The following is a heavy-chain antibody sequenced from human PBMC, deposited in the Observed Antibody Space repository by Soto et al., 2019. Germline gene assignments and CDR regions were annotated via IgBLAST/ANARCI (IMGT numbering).Heavy chain of an antibody. CDR3: GKDVGDYVPYYYGVDV. D-gene: IGHD1-26*01. J-gene: IGHJ6*02. CDR1: GFTFKTHA. V-gene: IGHV3-30*18. CDR2: IAYDGNEK. Sequence: QVQLVESGGGVVQPGTSLRLSCAASGFTFKTHAMHWVRQAPGKGLEWMALIAYDGNEKFYADSVKGRFTISRDNSKNALYLQINTLRNEDPAVYYCGKDVGDYVPYYYGVDVWGQGTTVTVSS.